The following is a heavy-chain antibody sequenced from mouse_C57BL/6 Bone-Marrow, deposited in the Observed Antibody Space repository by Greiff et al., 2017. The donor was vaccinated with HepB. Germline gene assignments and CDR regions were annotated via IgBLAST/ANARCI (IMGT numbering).Heavy chain of an antibody. V-gene: IGHV1-50*01. CDR2: IDPSDSYT. Sequence: QVQLQQPGAELVKPGASVKLSCKASGYTFTSYWMQWVKQRPGQGLEWIGEIDPSDSYTNYNQKFKGKATLTVDTSSSTAYMQLSSLTSEDSAVYYCARDLYYGSYYYAMDYWGQGTSVTVSS. D-gene: IGHD1-1*01. CDR3: ARDLYYGSYYYAMDY. J-gene: IGHJ4*01. CDR1: GYTFTSYW.